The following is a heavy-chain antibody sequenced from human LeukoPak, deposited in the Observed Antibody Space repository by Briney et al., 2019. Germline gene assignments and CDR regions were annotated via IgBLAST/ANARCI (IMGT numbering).Heavy chain of an antibody. D-gene: IGHD3/OR15-3a*01. CDR3: TAGTGRSDFDY. J-gene: IGHJ4*02. CDR1: GFTFNNAW. V-gene: IGHV3-15*01. CDR2: IKRKGDDGTI. Sequence: PGVSLRLSCAASGFTFNNAWMSWVRQAPGKGLEWVGRIKRKGDDGTIDYAAPVKGRFTISRDDSKNTLYLQMNSLKSEDTAVYYCTAGTGRSDFDYWGQGTLVTVSS.